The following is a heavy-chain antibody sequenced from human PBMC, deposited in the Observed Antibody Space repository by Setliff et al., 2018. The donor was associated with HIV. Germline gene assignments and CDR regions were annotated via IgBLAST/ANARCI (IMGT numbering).Heavy chain of an antibody. J-gene: IGHJ6*03. CDR1: GGSFSGYF. CDR3: ARGARLLAEYSDRWDYYYMAV. V-gene: IGHV4-34*01. D-gene: IGHD6-6*01. Sequence: SETLSLTCAVYGGSFSGYFWSWIRQSPGKGLEWIGEFRHSGNTNINPSLKSRVTISGDTTKNQISLKLTSVTAADTAVYYCARGARLLAEYSDRWDYYYMAVWGKGTTVTVSS. CDR2: FRHSGNT.